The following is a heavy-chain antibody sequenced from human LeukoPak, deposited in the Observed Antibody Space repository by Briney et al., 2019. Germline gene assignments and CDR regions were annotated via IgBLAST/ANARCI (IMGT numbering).Heavy chain of an antibody. Sequence: GGSLRLSCSASGFTFSNYAMHWVRQAPGKGLEYVSGVNNDGGTTNYADSVRGRFTISRDNSKNTLYLQMNSLRAEDTAVYYCARGIGSQLRSGWFDPWGQGTLVTVSS. V-gene: IGHV3-64*04. CDR2: VNNDGGTT. CDR1: GFTFSNYA. J-gene: IGHJ5*02. D-gene: IGHD3-3*01. CDR3: ARGIGSQLRSGWFDP.